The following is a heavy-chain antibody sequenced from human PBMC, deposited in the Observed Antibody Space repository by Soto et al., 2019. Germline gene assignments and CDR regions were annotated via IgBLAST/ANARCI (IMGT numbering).Heavy chain of an antibody. D-gene: IGHD3-10*01. Sequence: QVQLVQSGAEVKRPGSSVKVSCKASGDTFNFYSINWVRQAPGVGLEWVGRVNPILSMSNYAQRVQGRVTMTADKSTSTAYMELRSMRSEDTAIYYCASSYGSGYRAFDSWGKGALVTVSS. V-gene: IGHV1-69*02. J-gene: IGHJ4*02. CDR2: VNPILSMS. CDR3: ASSYGSGYRAFDS. CDR1: GDTFNFYS.